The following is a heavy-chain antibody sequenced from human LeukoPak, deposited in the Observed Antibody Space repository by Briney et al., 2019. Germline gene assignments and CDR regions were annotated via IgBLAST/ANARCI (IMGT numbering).Heavy chain of an antibody. J-gene: IGHJ4*02. D-gene: IGHD3-16*01. CDR1: GYTFTGYY. Sequence: ASVKVSCKASGYTFTGYYMHWVRQAPGQGLEWMGWINPNSGGTNYAQKFQGRVTMTRNTSISTAYMELSSLRSEDTAVYYCARGFAMTTYIGYLDYWGQGTLVTVSS. CDR3: ARGFAMTTYIGYLDY. CDR2: INPNSGGT. V-gene: IGHV1-2*02.